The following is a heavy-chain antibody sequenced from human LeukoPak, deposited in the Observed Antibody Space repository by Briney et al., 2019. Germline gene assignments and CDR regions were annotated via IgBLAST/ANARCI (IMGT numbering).Heavy chain of an antibody. V-gene: IGHV3-74*01. CDR1: GFTFSSYW. CDR2: INSDGSST. J-gene: IGHJ4*02. D-gene: IGHD3-22*01. Sequence: GSLRHSCAASGFTFSSYWMHWVRQAPGKGLVWVSRINSDGSSTSYADSVKGRFTISRDNAKNTLYLQMNSLRAEDTAVYYCARLHSSGYLYYFDYWGQGTLVTVSS. CDR3: ARLHSSGYLYYFDY.